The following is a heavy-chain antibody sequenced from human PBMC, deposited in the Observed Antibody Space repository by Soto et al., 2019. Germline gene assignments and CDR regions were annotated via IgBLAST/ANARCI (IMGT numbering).Heavy chain of an antibody. V-gene: IGHV4-30-2*01. J-gene: IGHJ2*01. CDR3: ARGGGRDGYNERYLDL. CDR1: GGSISSGGYS. Sequence: QLQLQESGSGLVKPSQTVSLTCAVSGGSISSGGYSWSWIRQPPGKGPEWIGYIYDSGSSYYNPSLKSRVTISIDRSKNQFSLKVNSVTAADTAVYYCARGGGRDGYNERYLDLWGRGTLVTVSS. CDR2: IYDSGSS. D-gene: IGHD5-12*01.